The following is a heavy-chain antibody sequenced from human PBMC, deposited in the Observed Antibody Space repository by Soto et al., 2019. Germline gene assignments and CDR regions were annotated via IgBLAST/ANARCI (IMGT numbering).Heavy chain of an antibody. V-gene: IGHV1-46*03. J-gene: IGHJ5*02. CDR3: ASRYCSGGSCSGLDP. Sequence: ASVKVSCKTPGYIFTNYFLHWVRQGPGQGLEWMGIINPSGGGTSYAQKFQGRVTMTRDTSTSTVYMELSSLRYEDTAVYYCASRYCSGGSCSGLDPWGQGTPVTVSS. CDR2: INPSGGGT. CDR1: GYIFTNYF. D-gene: IGHD2-15*01.